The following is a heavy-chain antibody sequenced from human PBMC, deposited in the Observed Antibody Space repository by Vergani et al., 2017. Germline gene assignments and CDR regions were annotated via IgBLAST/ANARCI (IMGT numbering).Heavy chain of an antibody. V-gene: IGHV3-30*02. CDR3: AKDLAYCGGDCYSLDY. Sequence: VQLLESGGGLVQPGGSLRLSCAASGFTFSSYGMHWVRQAPGKGLEWVAFIRYDGSNKYYADSVKGRFTISRDNSKNTLYLQMNSLRAEDTAVYYCAKDLAYCGGDCYSLDYWGQGTLVTVSS. CDR1: GFTFSSYG. D-gene: IGHD2-21*01. CDR2: IRYDGSNK. J-gene: IGHJ4*02.